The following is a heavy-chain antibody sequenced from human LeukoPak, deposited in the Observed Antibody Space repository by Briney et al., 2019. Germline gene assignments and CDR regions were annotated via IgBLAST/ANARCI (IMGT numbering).Heavy chain of an antibody. V-gene: IGHV4-39*07. J-gene: IGHJ6*02. CDR2: INHSGST. D-gene: IGHD6-13*01. CDR3: ARTPGIAAAGPMDV. Sequence: SETLSLTCTVSGGSISSSSYYWGWIRQPPGKGLEWIGGINHSGSTNYNPSLKSRVTISVDTSKNQFSLKLSSVTAADTAVYYCARTPGIAAAGPMDVWGQGTTVTVSS. CDR1: GGSISSSSYY.